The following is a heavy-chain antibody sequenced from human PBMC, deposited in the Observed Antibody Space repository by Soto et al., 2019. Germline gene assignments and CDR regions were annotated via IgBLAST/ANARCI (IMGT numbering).Heavy chain of an antibody. Sequence: QLQLQESGSGLVKPSQTLSLTCAVSGDSISSGGYSWSWIRQPPGKGLEWIGYIYHSGITYYNPSLKSRVAISIDRSKNQFSLKLSSVTAADTAVYYCARFYGDYSNWFDPWGQGTLVTVSS. CDR3: ARFYGDYSNWFDP. CDR2: IYHSGIT. D-gene: IGHD4-17*01. J-gene: IGHJ5*02. V-gene: IGHV4-30-2*01. CDR1: GDSISSGGYS.